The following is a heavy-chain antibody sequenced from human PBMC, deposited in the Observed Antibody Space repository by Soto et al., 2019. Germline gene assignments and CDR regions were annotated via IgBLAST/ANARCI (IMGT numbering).Heavy chain of an antibody. CDR1: GFTFFSYA. Sequence: EVQLLQSGGALVQPGGSLRLSCTASGFTFFSYAMTWVRQAPGKGLEWVSSINGIGSSTYYADSAKGRFTISRDNSKNNLYLQMNSLRAEDTAVYYCAKDYEVVIAALFDYWGQGTLVTVSS. CDR3: AKDYEVVIAALFDY. CDR2: INGIGSST. V-gene: IGHV3-23*01. J-gene: IGHJ4*02. D-gene: IGHD2-15*01.